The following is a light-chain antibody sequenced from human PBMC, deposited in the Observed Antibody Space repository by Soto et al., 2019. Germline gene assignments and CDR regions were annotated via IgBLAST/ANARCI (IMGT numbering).Light chain of an antibody. CDR1: QTISNS. CDR3: QQYTDWPT. V-gene: IGKV3-15*01. CDR2: GAS. Sequence: EIVMTQSPATLSVSPGERATLSCRASQTISNSLAWYQQKPGQAPRLLIYGASTRATGIPARFSGRGSGTEFTLTISSPQSEDFAVYFCQQYTDWPTFGQGTKVEIK. J-gene: IGKJ1*01.